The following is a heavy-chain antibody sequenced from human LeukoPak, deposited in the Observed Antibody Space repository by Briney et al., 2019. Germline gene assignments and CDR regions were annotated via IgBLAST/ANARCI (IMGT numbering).Heavy chain of an antibody. CDR2: ISDSGGST. V-gene: IGHV3-23*01. CDR1: GFTFSRYV. CDR3: ARGSGFGGIYYYGMDV. J-gene: IGHJ6*02. Sequence: GGSLRLSCVASGFTFSRYVMGWVRQAPGKGLEWVSGISDSGGSTYYLDSVKGRFTISRDNSKNTLYLQMSSLRAEDTAVYYCARGSGFGGIYYYGMDVWGQGTTVTVSS. D-gene: IGHD3-10*01.